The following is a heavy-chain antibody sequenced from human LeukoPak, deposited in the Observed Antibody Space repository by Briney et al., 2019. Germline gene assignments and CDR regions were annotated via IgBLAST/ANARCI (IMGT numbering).Heavy chain of an antibody. CDR3: ARVLEVNWFDP. Sequence: PSETLSLTCTVSGGSISSSSYYWGWIRQPPGKGLEWIGSIYYSGSTYYNPSLKSRVTISVDTSKNQFSLKLSSVTAADTAVYYCARVLEVNWFDPWGQGTLVTVSS. V-gene: IGHV4-39*07. J-gene: IGHJ5*02. CDR1: GGSISSSSYY. CDR2: IYYSGST.